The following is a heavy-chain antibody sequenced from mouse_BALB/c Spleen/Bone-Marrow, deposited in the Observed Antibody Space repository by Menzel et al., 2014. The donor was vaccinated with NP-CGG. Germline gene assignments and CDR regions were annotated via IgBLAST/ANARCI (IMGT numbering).Heavy chain of an antibody. CDR1: GFTFTDYF. J-gene: IGHJ4*01. V-gene: IGHV7-3*02. CDR3: ASSYALDS. Sequence: EVMLVESGGGLVQPGGSLRLSCATSGFTFTDYFMSWVRQPPGKALEWLGFIRNKANGYTTEYSASVKGRFTISRDNSQSILYLQLSTLRPEDSPTYYCASSYALDSWGQGTSVTVSS. CDR2: IRNKANGYTT.